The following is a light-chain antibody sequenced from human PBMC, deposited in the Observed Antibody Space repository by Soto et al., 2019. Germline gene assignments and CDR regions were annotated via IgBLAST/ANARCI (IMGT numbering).Light chain of an antibody. Sequence: ESVLTQSPGTLSLSPGERATLSCRASQSVSSSYLAWYQQKPGQAPRLLIYGASSRATGIPARFSRSGSGTDFTLTISRLGPEDFAVYYCQQYGSSQSFGQGTKVEI. CDR3: QQYGSSQS. CDR1: QSVSSSY. CDR2: GAS. V-gene: IGKV3-20*01. J-gene: IGKJ1*01.